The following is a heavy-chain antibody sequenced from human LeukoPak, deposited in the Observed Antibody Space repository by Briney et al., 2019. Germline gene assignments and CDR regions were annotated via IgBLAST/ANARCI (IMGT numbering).Heavy chain of an antibody. CDR2: IFYRGYT. V-gene: IGHV4-30-4*01. Sequence: TLSLTCTAAGDSISSADSFWIWSRQPPGRGLEWIGYIFYRGYTYYNPSLKSRLNISVDTSKIQFSLKLRSVTAADTAVYYCARGRNFGGPIEGGDYFDSWGQGTLVTVSS. D-gene: IGHD3-9*01. CDR1: GDSISSADSF. J-gene: IGHJ4*02. CDR3: ARGRNFGGPIEGGDYFDS.